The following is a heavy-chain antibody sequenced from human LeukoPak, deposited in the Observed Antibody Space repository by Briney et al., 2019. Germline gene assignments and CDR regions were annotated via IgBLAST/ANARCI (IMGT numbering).Heavy chain of an antibody. D-gene: IGHD6-19*01. J-gene: IGHJ4*02. Sequence: GGSLRLSCAASGFTFSSYGMHWVRQAPGKGLEWVAVISYDGSNKYYADSVKGRFTISRDNSKNTLYLQMNSLRAEDTAVYYCAKAKYSSGRSGGDYWGQGTLVTVSS. CDR1: GFTFSSYG. CDR3: AKAKYSSGRSGGDY. CDR2: ISYDGSNK. V-gene: IGHV3-30*18.